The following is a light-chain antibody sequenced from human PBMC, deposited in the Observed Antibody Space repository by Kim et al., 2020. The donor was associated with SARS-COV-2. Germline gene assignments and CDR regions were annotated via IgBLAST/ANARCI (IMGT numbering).Light chain of an antibody. J-gene: IGKJ4*01. CDR2: SAS. CDR1: QRITND. Sequence: DIQMTQSPSSLSASVGDRVNITCRADQRITNDLNWYQQKPGKVPNVLIYSASSLQGGVPSRFSGSGSGTDFTLTISSLQPEDFATYYCQQTYSLPLTFGGGTKVDIK. V-gene: IGKV1-39*01. CDR3: QQTYSLPLT.